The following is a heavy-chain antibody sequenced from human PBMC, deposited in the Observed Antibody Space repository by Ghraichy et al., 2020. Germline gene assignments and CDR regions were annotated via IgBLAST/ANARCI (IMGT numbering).Heavy chain of an antibody. D-gene: IGHD1-14*01. J-gene: IGHJ3*02. Sequence: GGSLRLSCAASGFTVSSDYMSWVRQAPGKGLEWVSVIYGGGRTYYADSVKGRFTFSRDNSKNTLYLQMNSLRAEDTAVYYCARTAVYDLDIWGQGTMVTVSS. V-gene: IGHV3-66*02. CDR1: GFTVSSDY. CDR2: IYGGGRT. CDR3: ARTAVYDLDI.